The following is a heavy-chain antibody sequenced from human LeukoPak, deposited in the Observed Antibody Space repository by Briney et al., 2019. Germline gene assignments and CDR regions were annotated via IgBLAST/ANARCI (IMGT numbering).Heavy chain of an antibody. V-gene: IGHV4-61*01. J-gene: IGHJ4*02. CDR2: IYYSGST. D-gene: IGHD4-17*01. Sequence: SETLSLTCTVSGGSVSSGSYYWSWIRQPPGKGLEWIGYIYYSGSTNYNPSLKSRVTISVDTSKNRFSLKLSSVTAADTAVYYCARDAAYGDYPFDYWGQGTLVTVSS. CDR1: GGSVSSGSYY. CDR3: ARDAAYGDYPFDY.